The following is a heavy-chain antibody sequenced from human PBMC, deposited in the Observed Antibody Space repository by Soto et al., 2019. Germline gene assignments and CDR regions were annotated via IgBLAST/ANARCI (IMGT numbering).Heavy chain of an antibody. D-gene: IGHD2-2*01. CDR3: GRASNVVVVPAN. V-gene: IGHV1-46*03. Sequence: ASVKVSCKASGYTFTNYYIHWVRQAPGQGLEWMGIINPSGGSTNYAQKFQGRVTMTRDTSTSTVYMELSSLRSEDTAVYYCGRASNVVVVPANWGQGTLVTVSS. CDR2: INPSGGST. CDR1: GYTFTNYY. J-gene: IGHJ4*02.